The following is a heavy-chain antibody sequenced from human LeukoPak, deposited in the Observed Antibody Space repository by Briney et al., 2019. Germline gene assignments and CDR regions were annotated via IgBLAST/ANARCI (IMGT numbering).Heavy chain of an antibody. CDR1: GFTVSSNY. V-gene: IGHV3-30-3*01. J-gene: IGHJ4*02. Sequence: TGGSLKLSCAASGFTVSSNYMSWVRQAPGKGLEWEAAVSYNGSNTYYADSVKGRFTISRDNSKNTVYLQMNSLRVEDTAVYYCASSSTSSGAAFDYWGQGTLVTVSS. CDR3: ASSSTSSGAAFDY. D-gene: IGHD6-6*01. CDR2: VSYNGSNT.